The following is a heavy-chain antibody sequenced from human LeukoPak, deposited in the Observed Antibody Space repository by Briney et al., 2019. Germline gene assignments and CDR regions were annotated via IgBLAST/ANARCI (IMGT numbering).Heavy chain of an antibody. V-gene: IGHV3-74*01. D-gene: IGHD3-10*01. Sequence: GGSLRLSCAASGFTFSNYWMHWVRQVPGKGLVCVSRINIDGTSTSYADSVKGRFTISRDNAKNSLYLQMNSLRAEDTALYYCAKTTDYGSGSYYDYWGQGTLVTVSS. CDR3: AKTTDYGSGSYYDY. CDR2: INIDGTST. CDR1: GFTFSNYW. J-gene: IGHJ4*02.